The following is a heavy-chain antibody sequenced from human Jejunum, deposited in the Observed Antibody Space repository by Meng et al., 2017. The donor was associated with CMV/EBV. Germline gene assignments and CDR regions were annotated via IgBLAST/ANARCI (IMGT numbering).Heavy chain of an antibody. CDR3: AKSRGDFWSGYYHGMDV. V-gene: IGHV3-30*02. J-gene: IGHJ6*02. CDR1: TCSSCG. Sequence: TCSSCGMHWVRQAPGKGLEWVAFIRYDGTNKFHADSVKGRFTISRDNSKNTLYLQMNSLRGEDTAVYYCAKSRGDFWSGYYHGMDVWGQGTTVTVSS. D-gene: IGHD3-3*01. CDR2: IRYDGTNK.